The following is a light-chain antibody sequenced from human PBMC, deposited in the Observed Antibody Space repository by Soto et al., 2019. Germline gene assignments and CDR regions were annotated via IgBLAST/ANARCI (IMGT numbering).Light chain of an antibody. V-gene: IGLV2-14*01. J-gene: IGLJ1*01. CDR3: SSYTSSSTLYV. CDR1: SSDVGGYNY. CDR2: DVS. Sequence: QSALTHPASVAGSPGQSITISCTGTSSDVGGYNYVSWYQQHPGKAPKLMIYDVSNRPSGVSNRFSGSKSGNTACLTISGLQAEDEADYYCSSYTSSSTLYVFGAGTKVTVL.